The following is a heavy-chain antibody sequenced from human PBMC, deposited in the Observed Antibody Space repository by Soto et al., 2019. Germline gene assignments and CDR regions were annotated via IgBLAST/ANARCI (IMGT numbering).Heavy chain of an antibody. Sequence: SETLSLTCTVSGGSISSYYWSWIRQPPGKGLEWIGYIYYSGSTNYNPSLKSRVTISVDTSKNQFSLKLSSVTAADTAVYYCARDWTLGYCSGGSCYEPDGAFDIWGQGTMVTVSS. D-gene: IGHD2-15*01. J-gene: IGHJ3*02. CDR1: GGSISSYY. V-gene: IGHV4-59*01. CDR2: IYYSGST. CDR3: ARDWTLGYCSGGSCYEPDGAFDI.